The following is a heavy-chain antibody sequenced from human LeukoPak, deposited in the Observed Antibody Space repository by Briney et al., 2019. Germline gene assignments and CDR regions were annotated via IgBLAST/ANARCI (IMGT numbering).Heavy chain of an antibody. J-gene: IGHJ5*02. Sequence: PGGSLRLSCAASGFIFNNYGLIWVRQAPGKGLEWVSAISNDGGGTQYADFVEGRSTISRDNSKNTLFLQMSSLGAEDTALYYCAKGSSGYFADLWGQGTLVTVSS. V-gene: IGHV3-23*01. CDR1: GFIFNNYG. D-gene: IGHD3-22*01. CDR2: ISNDGGGT. CDR3: AKGSSGYFADL.